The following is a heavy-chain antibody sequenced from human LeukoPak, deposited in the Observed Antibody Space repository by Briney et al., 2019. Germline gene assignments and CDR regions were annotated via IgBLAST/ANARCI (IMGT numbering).Heavy chain of an antibody. CDR3: VREDVAYCSSTSCYAGWFDP. D-gene: IGHD2-2*01. CDR2: TIPIVGTA. V-gene: IGHV1-69*06. Sequence: SVKVSCKASRRIFSRYAVIWVRQAPGQGLEWMGGTIPIVGTAVYAQKFQGRGAITAYKSTSKAYMELSSLISEDTAVYSCVREDVAYCSSTSCYAGWFDPWGQGTLVTVSS. J-gene: IGHJ5*02. CDR1: RRIFSRYA.